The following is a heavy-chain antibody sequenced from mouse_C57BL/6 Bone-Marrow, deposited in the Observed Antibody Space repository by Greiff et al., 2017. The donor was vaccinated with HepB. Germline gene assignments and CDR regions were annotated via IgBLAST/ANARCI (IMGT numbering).Heavy chain of an antibody. V-gene: IGHV1-61*01. CDR3: ARYNGRGFAY. Sequence: QVQLQQPGAELVRPGSSVKLSCKASGYTFTSYWMDWVKQRPGQGLEWIGNIYPSDSETHYNQKFKDKATLTVDKSSSTAYMQLSSLTSEDSAVYYCARYNGRGFAYWGQGTLVTVSA. J-gene: IGHJ3*01. D-gene: IGHD1-1*01. CDR1: GYTFTSYW. CDR2: IYPSDSET.